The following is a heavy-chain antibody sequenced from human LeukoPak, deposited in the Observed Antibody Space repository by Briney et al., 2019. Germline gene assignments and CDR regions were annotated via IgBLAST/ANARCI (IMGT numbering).Heavy chain of an antibody. CDR3: ARIRCGHTDDRCYNY. Sequence: SETLSLTCAVQGVSVNAYSWSWIRQSPEKGLGWIGEINHSGGTNYNPSLKSRATISVDTSENRISLRVTSVTAADTAVYYCARIRCGHTDDRCYNYWGQGTLVTVSS. J-gene: IGHJ4*02. D-gene: IGHD2-8*01. CDR1: GVSVNAYS. CDR2: INHSGGT. V-gene: IGHV4-34*01.